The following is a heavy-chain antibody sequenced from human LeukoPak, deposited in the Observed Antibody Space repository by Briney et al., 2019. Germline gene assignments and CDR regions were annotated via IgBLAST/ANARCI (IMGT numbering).Heavy chain of an antibody. D-gene: IGHD3-10*01. V-gene: IGHV3-21*01. CDR1: GFTFSSYS. CDR2: ISSSSSYI. J-gene: IGHJ4*02. Sequence: GGSLRLSCAASGFTFSSYSMNWVRQAPGKGLEWVSSISSSSSYIYYADSVKGRFTISRDNAKNSLYLQMNSLRAEDTAVYYCTRVNYYGSGSYYRRIYPFDYWGQGTLVTVSS. CDR3: TRVNYYGSGSYYRRIYPFDY.